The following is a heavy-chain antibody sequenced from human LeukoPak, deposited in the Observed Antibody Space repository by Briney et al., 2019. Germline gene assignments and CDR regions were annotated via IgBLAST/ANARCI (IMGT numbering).Heavy chain of an antibody. CDR2: ISSSSSYI. J-gene: IGHJ4*02. Sequence: GGSLRLSCAASGFTFSSYSLNWVRQAPGKGLEGVSSISSSSSYIYYADSVKGRFTISRDNAKNSLYLQMNSLRAEDTAVYYCARGNYDGQGSFDYWGQGTLVTVSS. V-gene: IGHV3-21*01. CDR3: ARGNYDGQGSFDY. D-gene: IGHD4-23*01. CDR1: GFTFSSYS.